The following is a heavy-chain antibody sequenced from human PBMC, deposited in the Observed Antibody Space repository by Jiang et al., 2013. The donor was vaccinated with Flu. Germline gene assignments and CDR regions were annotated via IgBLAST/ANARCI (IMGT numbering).Heavy chain of an antibody. Sequence: SGAEVKKPGASVKVSCKASGYTFTSYAMHWVRQAPGQRLEWMGWINAGNGNTKYSQKFQGRVTITRDTSASTAYMELSSLRSEDTAVYHCARDRYSSGWYYFDYWGQGTLVTVSS. CDR1: GYTFTSYA. V-gene: IGHV1-3*01. CDR3: ARDRYSSGWYYFDY. D-gene: IGHD6-19*01. J-gene: IGHJ4*02. CDR2: INAGNGNT.